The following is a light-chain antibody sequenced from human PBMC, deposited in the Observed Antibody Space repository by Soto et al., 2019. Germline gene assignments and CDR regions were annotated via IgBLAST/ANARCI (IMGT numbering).Light chain of an antibody. J-gene: IGKJ1*01. CDR1: QSISSY. CDR2: AAS. Sequence: DIQMTQSPSSLSASVGDRVTITCRASQSISSYLNWYQQKPGKAPKLLIYAASSLQSGVPSRFSGSGSGTAFTLTISSLQPEDFATYYCQQSYSTPQVTFGQGTKVEIK. V-gene: IGKV1-39*01. CDR3: QQSYSTPQVT.